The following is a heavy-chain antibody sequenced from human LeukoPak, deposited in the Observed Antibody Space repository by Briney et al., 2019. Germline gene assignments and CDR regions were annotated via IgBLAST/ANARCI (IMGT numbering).Heavy chain of an antibody. CDR1: GFTFSSYT. V-gene: IGHV3-48*02. CDR2: IDTSGTLM. J-gene: IGHJ4*02. D-gene: IGHD5-18*01. Sequence: GGSLRLSCAASGFTFSSYTMNWVRQAPGKGLEWLSYIDTSGTLMYYADSVRGRFTISRDNAKNSLYLQMNSLRDDDTAVYYCAIDYIYAFDYWGQGILVTVSS. CDR3: AIDYIYAFDY.